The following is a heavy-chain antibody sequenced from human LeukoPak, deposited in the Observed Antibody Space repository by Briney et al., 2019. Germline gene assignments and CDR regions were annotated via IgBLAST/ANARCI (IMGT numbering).Heavy chain of an antibody. D-gene: IGHD3-10*01. CDR2: IYYSGST. Sequence: SETLSLTCTVSGGSISSYYWSWIRQPPGKGLEWIGYIYYSGSTNYTPSLKSRVTISVDTSKNQFSLKLSPVTAADTAVYYCARDSPYYYGSGSATYYMDVWGKGTTVTISS. CDR3: ARDSPYYYGSGSATYYMDV. CDR1: GGSISSYY. V-gene: IGHV4-59*01. J-gene: IGHJ6*03.